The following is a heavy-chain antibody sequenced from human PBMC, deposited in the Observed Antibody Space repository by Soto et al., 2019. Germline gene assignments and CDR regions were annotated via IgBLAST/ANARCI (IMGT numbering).Heavy chain of an antibody. D-gene: IGHD5-12*01. CDR1: GFTFSSYG. V-gene: IGHV3-33*01. CDR2: IWYDGSNQ. J-gene: IGHJ4*02. CDR3: ARDQYSGYDLKFGY. Sequence: QVQLVESGGGVVQPGRSLRLSCAASGFTFSSYGMHWVRQAPGKGLEWVAVIWYDGSNQYYADSVKGRFTISRDNSKNTLYLQMNSLRAEDTAVYYCARDQYSGYDLKFGYWGQGTLVTVSS.